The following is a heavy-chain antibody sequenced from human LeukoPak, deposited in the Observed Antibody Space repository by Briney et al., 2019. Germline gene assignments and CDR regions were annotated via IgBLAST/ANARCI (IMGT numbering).Heavy chain of an antibody. CDR1: GFTFSSYE. V-gene: IGHV3-48*03. J-gene: IGHJ4*02. D-gene: IGHD2-2*01. CDR3: ASSIVVVPAATIDEI. CDR2: ISSSGSTI. Sequence: GSLRLSCAASGFTFSSYEMNWVRQAPGKGLEWVSYISSSGSTIYYADSVKGRFTISRDNAKNSLYLQMNSLRAEDTAVYYCASSIVVVPAATIDEIWGQGTLVTVSS.